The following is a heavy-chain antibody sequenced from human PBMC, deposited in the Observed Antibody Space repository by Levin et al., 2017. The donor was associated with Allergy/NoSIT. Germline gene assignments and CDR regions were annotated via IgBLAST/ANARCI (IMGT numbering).Heavy chain of an antibody. J-gene: IGHJ3*01. V-gene: IGHV2-5*02. CDR1: GFPLTISGVG. CDR3: AHLPTAAVGTTLAFDV. Sequence: QTLSLTCTFSGFPLTISGVGVGWIRQPPGKALEWLAVIFWDNARYYSPSLATRVTITKDTSKNQVVLTMTNMDPLDTATYYCAHLPTAAVGTTLAFDVWGQGTTITVSS. D-gene: IGHD1-26*01. CDR2: IFWDNAR.